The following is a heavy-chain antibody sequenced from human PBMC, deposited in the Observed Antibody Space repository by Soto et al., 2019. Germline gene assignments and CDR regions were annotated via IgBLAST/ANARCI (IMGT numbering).Heavy chain of an antibody. CDR1: GYTFTGYY. CDR2: INPNSGGT. Sequence: ASVKVSCKASGYTFTGYYMHWVRQAPGQGLEWMGWINPNSGGTNYAQKFQGWVTMTRDTSISTAYMELSRLRSDDTAVYYCARGPWEMATIFFRHFDYWGQGTLVTVSS. CDR3: ARGPWEMATIFFRHFDY. J-gene: IGHJ4*02. V-gene: IGHV1-2*04. D-gene: IGHD5-12*01.